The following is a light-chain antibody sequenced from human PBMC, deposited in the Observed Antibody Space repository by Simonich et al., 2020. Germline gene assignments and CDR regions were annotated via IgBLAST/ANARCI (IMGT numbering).Light chain of an antibody. V-gene: IGLV2-14*01. CDR1: SSDVGGYHY. Sequence: QSALTQPASVSGSPGQSITISCTGTSSDVGGYHYVSWYQQHPGKAPKLMFYDVSQVPAGGSIRFSGSKSGNTASLTISGLQAEDEADYYCSSYTSSSIVVFGGGTKLTVL. J-gene: IGLJ2*01. CDR3: SSYTSSSIVV. CDR2: DVS.